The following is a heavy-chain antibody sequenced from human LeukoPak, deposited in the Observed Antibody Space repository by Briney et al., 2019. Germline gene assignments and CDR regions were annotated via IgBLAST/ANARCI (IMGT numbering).Heavy chain of an antibody. CDR2: IFPMFDTA. CDR3: ARARSGPYGSGSLDAFDI. V-gene: IGHV1-69*06. CDR1: GGTFSSYP. Sequence: SVTVSCKASGGTFSSYPISGVRQAPGQGREWVGGIFPMFDTADFAQKFQGRVTITADTSPRTAYMQVSSLRAGDAAGYFCARARSGPYGSGSLDAFDIWGQGTMVTVSS. J-gene: IGHJ3*02. D-gene: IGHD3-10*01.